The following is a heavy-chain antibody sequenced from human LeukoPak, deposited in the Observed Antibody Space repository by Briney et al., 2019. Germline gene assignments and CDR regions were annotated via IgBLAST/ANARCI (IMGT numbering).Heavy chain of an antibody. V-gene: IGHV3-21*01. J-gene: IGHJ6*02. CDR1: GFTFSSYS. D-gene: IGHD3-10*01. CDR2: ISSSSSYI. Sequence: GGSLRLSCAASGFTFSSYSMNWVRQAPGKGLEWVSSISSSSSYIYYADSVKGRFTISRGNAKNSLYLQMNSLRAEDTAVYYCARAGFGEFLYYYYGMDVWGQGTTVTVSS. CDR3: ARAGFGEFLYYYYGMDV.